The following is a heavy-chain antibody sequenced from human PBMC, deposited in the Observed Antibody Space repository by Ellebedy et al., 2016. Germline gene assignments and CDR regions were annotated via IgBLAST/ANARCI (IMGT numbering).Heavy chain of an antibody. CDR3: ARTPPFYSSSWFAEY. J-gene: IGHJ4*02. D-gene: IGHD6-13*01. V-gene: IGHV3-21*04. CDR1: GFKFSGYS. CDR2: ISTSSSFI. Sequence: GGSLRLXXALSGFKFSGYSMSWVRQAPGKGLEWVSFISTSSSFIHYEDSVKGRFTISRDNARNSLFLQMTSLRGEDAAVYYCARTPPFYSSSWFAEYWGQGALVTVSS.